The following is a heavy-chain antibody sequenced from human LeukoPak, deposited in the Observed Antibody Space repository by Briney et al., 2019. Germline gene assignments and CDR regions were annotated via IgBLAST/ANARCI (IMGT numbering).Heavy chain of an antibody. V-gene: IGHV1-69*05. CDR3: AHEGEDYYDSSGYYYAAFDI. CDR1: GGTFSSYA. J-gene: IGHJ3*02. D-gene: IGHD3-22*01. CDR2: IIPIFGTA. Sequence: SVKVSCKASGGTFSSYAISWVRQAPGPGLEWMGRIIPIFGTANYAQKFQGRVTITTDESTSTAYMELSSLRSEDTAVYYWAHEGEDYYDSSGYYYAAFDIWGQGTMVTVSS.